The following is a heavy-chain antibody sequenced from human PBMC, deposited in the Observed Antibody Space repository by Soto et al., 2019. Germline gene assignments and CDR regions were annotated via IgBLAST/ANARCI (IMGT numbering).Heavy chain of an antibody. V-gene: IGHV3-30*18. J-gene: IGHJ4*02. CDR3: AKDVDTAMVTGLDY. CDR2: ISYDGSNK. CDR1: GFPFSSYG. Sequence: GGSLRLPCAASGFPFSSYGMHWVRKAQGKGLEWVAVISYDGSNKYYADSVRGRFTISRDNSKNTLYLQMNSLRAEDTAVYYCAKDVDTAMVTGLDYWGQGTLVTVSS. D-gene: IGHD5-18*01.